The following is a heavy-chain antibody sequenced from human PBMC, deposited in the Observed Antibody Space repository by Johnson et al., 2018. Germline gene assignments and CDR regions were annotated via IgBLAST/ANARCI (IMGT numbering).Heavy chain of an antibody. J-gene: IGHJ6*03. CDR3: AKDLVGTTPHYYYYYYMDV. D-gene: IGHD1-26*01. CDR1: GFTFSSYG. CDR2: ISYDGSNK. Sequence: QVRLVECGGGVVQPGRSLRLSCAASGFTFSSYGMPWVRQAPGKGLEWVAVISYDGSNKYYADSVKGRFTISRDNSKNTLYLQMNSLRAEDTAVSYCAKDLVGTTPHYYYYYYMDVRGKGTTVTVSS. V-gene: IGHV3-30*18.